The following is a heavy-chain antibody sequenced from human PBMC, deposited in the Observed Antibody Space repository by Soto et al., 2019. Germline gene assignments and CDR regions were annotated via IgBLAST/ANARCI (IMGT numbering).Heavy chain of an antibody. CDR1: GGSISSSSYY. CDR2: IYYSGST. V-gene: IGHV4-61*05. CDR3: ARRYPISYYYYYMDV. J-gene: IGHJ6*03. D-gene: IGHD1-26*01. Sequence: SETLSLTCTVSGGSISSSSYYWGWIRQSPGKGLEWIGYIYYSGSTNYNPSLKSRATISVDTSKNQFSLKLSSVTAADTAVYYCARRYPISYYYYYMDVWGKGTTVTVSS.